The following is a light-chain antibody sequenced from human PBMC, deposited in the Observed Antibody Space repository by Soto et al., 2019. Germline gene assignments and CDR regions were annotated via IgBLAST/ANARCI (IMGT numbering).Light chain of an antibody. Sequence: QSALTQPPSASGSPGQSVTISCTGTSSDVGSCDHVSWYQQRPGKAPKLVIYEVFKRPSGVPDRFSGAKSGNTASLTVSGLQAEDEADYYCCSYARGSTYVFGTGTKVPS. V-gene: IGLV2-8*01. CDR2: EVF. J-gene: IGLJ1*01. CDR1: SSDVGSCDH. CDR3: CSYARGSTYV.